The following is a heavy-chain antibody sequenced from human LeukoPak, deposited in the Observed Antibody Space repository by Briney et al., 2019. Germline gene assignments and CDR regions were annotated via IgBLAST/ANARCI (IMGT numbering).Heavy chain of an antibody. J-gene: IGHJ4*02. CDR3: ARARDYGDYPPDY. D-gene: IGHD4-17*01. V-gene: IGHV3-21*01. CDR2: ISSSSSYI. CDR1: GYTFSSYS. Sequence: SGGSLRLSCAASGYTFSSYSMNWVRQAPGKGLEWVSSISSSSSYIYYADSVKGRFTISRDNAKNSLYLQMNSLRAEDTAVYYCARARDYGDYPPDYWGQGTLVIVSS.